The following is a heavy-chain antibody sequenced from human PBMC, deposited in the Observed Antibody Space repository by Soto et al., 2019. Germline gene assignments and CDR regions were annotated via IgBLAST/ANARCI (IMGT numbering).Heavy chain of an antibody. Sequence: QVQLQQWGAGLLKPSETLSLTCAVYGGSFSGYYWSWIRQPPGKGLEWIGEINHSGSTNYNPSLKSPATKSVNTSKNQFSLKLSSVTAADTAVYYWASGNSDSSSWYYFDCWGQGTLVTVSS. CDR1: GGSFSGYY. J-gene: IGHJ4*02. CDR2: INHSGST. V-gene: IGHV4-34*01. CDR3: ASGNSDSSSWYYFDC. D-gene: IGHD6-13*01.